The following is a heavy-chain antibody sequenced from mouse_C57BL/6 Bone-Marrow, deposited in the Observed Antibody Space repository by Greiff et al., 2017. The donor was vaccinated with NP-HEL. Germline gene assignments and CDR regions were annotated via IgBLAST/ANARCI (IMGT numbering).Heavy chain of an antibody. D-gene: IGHD2-1*01. CDR2: IDPSDSYT. Sequence: QVQLQQPGAELVMPGASVKLSCKASGYTFTSYWMHWVKQRPGQGLEWIGEIDPSDSYTNYNQKFKGKSTLTVDKSSSTAYMQLSSLTSEDSAVYYFAREGSTMVSAWFAYWGQGTLVTVSA. J-gene: IGHJ3*01. CDR1: GYTFTSYW. V-gene: IGHV1-69*01. CDR3: AREGSTMVSAWFAY.